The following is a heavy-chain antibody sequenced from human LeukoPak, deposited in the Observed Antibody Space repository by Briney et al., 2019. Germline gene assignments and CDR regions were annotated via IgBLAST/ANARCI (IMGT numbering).Heavy chain of an antibody. CDR3: ARQRIKGTWFPDY. CDR1: GYRFTSYW. J-gene: IGHJ4*02. CDR2: IYPGDSDT. Sequence: GGALEISWKGSGYRFTSYWIGWGRQMSGKGLEGMGIIYPGDSDTRYSPSFQGQVTISADRSISTAYLQWSSLKASDTAMYYCARQRIKGTWFPDYWGQGTLVTVSS. V-gene: IGHV5-51*01. D-gene: IGHD2-15*01.